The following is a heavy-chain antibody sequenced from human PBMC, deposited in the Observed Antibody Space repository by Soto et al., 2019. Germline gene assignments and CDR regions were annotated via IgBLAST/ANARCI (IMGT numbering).Heavy chain of an antibody. CDR2: IYYSGST. J-gene: IGHJ4*02. CDR3: VRTLATWIYVDY. V-gene: IGHV4-39*01. CDR1: GGSISIRSYY. D-gene: IGHD1-1*01. Sequence: SETLSLTCSVSGGSISIRSYYWGWVRQAPGKGLEWIGSIYYSGSTYYNPSLKSRVTISADTSKNQFSLKLSSVTAADPAVYYCVRTLATWIYVDYWGQGTLVTLSS.